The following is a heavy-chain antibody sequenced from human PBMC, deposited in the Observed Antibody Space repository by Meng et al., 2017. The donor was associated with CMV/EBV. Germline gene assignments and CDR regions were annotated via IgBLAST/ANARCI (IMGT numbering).Heavy chain of an antibody. Sequence: GESLKISCAASGFTFSSYWMSWVRQAPGKGLEWVSSISSSSSYIYYADSVKGRFTISRDNAKNSLYLQMNSLRAEDTAVYYCARRYNWNDGSWGIVVGEDWTPTNYYYYGMDVWGQGTTVTVSS. CDR3: ARRYNWNDGSWGIVVGEDWTPTNYYYYGMDV. CDR1: GFTFSSYW. J-gene: IGHJ6*01. V-gene: IGHV3-21*01. D-gene: IGHD1-1*01. CDR2: ISSSSSYI.